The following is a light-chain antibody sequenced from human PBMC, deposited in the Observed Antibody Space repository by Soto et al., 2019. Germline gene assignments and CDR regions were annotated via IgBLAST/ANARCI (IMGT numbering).Light chain of an antibody. CDR3: QQYKNWPPIT. Sequence: ELVWRQSARTLSVYRGERATRSCRTSQSVARKLAWYQQKPGQAPRLLIHEASIRATGIPARFSGSGSGTEFTLTISSLQSEDFAVHYCQQYKNWPPITFGQGTRLEI. CDR2: EAS. CDR1: QSVARK. J-gene: IGKJ5*01. V-gene: IGKV3-15*01.